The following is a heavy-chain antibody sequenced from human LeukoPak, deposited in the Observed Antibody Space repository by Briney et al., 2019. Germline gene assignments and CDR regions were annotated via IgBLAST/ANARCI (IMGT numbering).Heavy chain of an antibody. D-gene: IGHD3-22*01. J-gene: IGHJ4*02. CDR1: GLPFSRHW. CDR3: ARIVHSGGYYSDY. CDR2: IKQDGSEI. Sequence: PGGSLRLSCEASGLPFSRHWMSWVRQAPGKGLEWVANIKQDGSEIYYVDSVKGRFTVSRDNAKNSLYLQMNSLRAEDTAVYYCARIVHSGGYYSDYWGQGTLVTVSS. V-gene: IGHV3-7*01.